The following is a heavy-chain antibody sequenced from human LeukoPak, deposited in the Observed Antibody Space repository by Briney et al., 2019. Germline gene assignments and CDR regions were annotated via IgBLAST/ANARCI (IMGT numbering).Heavy chain of an antibody. J-gene: IGHJ4*02. CDR1: GDSDPRNSAT. CDR2: TYYRSKRYN. Sequence: SQTLSLTCAISGDSDPRNSATWHWIRQSPSRGLEWLGSTYYRSKRYNEYAPSVKGRIAFNPDTSKNHFSLLLNFVTPEDTAVYYCARAPSLYFDYWGQGTLVAVSS. CDR3: ARAPSLYFDY. V-gene: IGHV6-1*01.